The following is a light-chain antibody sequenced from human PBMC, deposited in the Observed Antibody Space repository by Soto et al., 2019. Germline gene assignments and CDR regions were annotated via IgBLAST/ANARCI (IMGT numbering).Light chain of an antibody. J-gene: IGKJ1*01. V-gene: IGKV1-5*03. CDR2: KAS. Sequence: DIQMTQVPATLSASAGDRVTFTCRASQSIGNWLALYQQKPGNAPKLLIYKASTLKSGVPSRFSGSGSGTEFTLTISSLQPDDFATYYCQHYNSYSEEFGQGTKVDIK. CDR3: QHYNSYSEE. CDR1: QSIGNW.